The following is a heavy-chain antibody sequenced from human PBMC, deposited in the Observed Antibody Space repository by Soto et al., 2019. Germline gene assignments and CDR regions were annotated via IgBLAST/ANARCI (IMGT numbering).Heavy chain of an antibody. V-gene: IGHV1-46*01. CDR1: GYTFTSYY. D-gene: IGHD4-17*01. CDR2: IEPSGGRR. Sequence: ASVKVSCKASGYTFTSYYMHWVRQAPGQGLEWMGVIEPSGGRRSYTQKFQGRGTMTRDTSTSTVYMELSSLRSEDTAVSYCARTTMTFYYFDFWGQGTLVTVSS. J-gene: IGHJ4*02. CDR3: ARTTMTFYYFDF.